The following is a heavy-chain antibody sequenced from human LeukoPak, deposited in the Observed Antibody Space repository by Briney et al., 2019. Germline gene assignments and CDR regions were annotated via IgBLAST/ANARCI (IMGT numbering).Heavy chain of an antibody. V-gene: IGHV5-51*01. CDR1: EYSFTNYW. CDR2: IYPGDSDT. CDR3: ARYDGAYYGMDV. Sequence: GESLKISCKGSEYSFTNYWIAWVRQMPGKGLAWMGIIYPGDSDTRYSPSFQGQVTISAGNSISTAYLQWSSLKASDTAMYYCARYDGAYYGMDVWGQGTTVTVSS. J-gene: IGHJ6*02. D-gene: IGHD3-3*01.